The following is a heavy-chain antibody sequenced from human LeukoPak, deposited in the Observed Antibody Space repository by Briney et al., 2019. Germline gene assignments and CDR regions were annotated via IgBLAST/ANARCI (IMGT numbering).Heavy chain of an antibody. CDR1: GFTFSTYG. V-gene: IGHV3-23*01. CDR3: AKDGPQWLVTFDY. D-gene: IGHD6-19*01. J-gene: IGHJ4*02. Sequence: GGSLRLSCAASGFTFSTYGMNWVRQAPGKGLEWVSAISAGGGNTYYADSVKGRFTISRDNSKNTLYLQMNSLRAEDTAVYYCAKDGPQWLVTFDYWGQGTLVTVSS. CDR2: ISAGGGNT.